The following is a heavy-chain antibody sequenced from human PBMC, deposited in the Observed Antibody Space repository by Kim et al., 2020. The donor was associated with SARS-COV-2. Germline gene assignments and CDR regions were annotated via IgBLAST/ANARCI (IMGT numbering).Heavy chain of an antibody. CDR1: GSILTEFS. V-gene: IGHV1-24*01. CDR3: ATRNKYSTSSWGNYFDP. CDR2: FDPEYGET. D-gene: IGHD6-6*01. Sequence: ASVKVSCKVFGSILTEFSMHWVRQAPGKGLEWVGTFDPEYGETISAQSFQGRVTMTEDTSKDTAYMELSSLRSEDTAIYYCATRNKYSTSSWGNYFDPWGQGTLVTVSS. J-gene: IGHJ5*02.